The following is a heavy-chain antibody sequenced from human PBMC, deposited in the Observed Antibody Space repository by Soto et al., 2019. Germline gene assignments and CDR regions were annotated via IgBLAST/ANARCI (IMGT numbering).Heavy chain of an antibody. V-gene: IGHV3-33*01. Sequence: QVQLVESGGGVVQTGRSLRLSCAASGFTFRSYGMHWVRQAPGKGLEWVALVWYDGGNKYYADSVKGRFTISRDNSKNTLYLQMNSLRDEDTAVYYCVRAAGYSGNDYVYYYGMDVLGQGTTVTVSS. CDR1: GFTFRSYG. CDR2: VWYDGGNK. D-gene: IGHD5-12*01. J-gene: IGHJ6*02. CDR3: VRAAGYSGNDYVYYYGMDV.